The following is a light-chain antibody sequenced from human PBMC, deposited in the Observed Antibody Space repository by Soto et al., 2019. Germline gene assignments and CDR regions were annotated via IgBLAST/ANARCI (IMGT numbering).Light chain of an antibody. CDR3: SSYTSSSTLI. Sequence: QSALTQPASESGSPGQSITISCTGTSSDFGGYNYVSWYQQHPGKAPKLMIYEVSNRPSGVSNRFSGSKSGNTASLTISGLQAEDEADYYCSSYTSSSTLIFGTGTKVTVL. CDR2: EVS. J-gene: IGLJ1*01. CDR1: SSDFGGYNY. V-gene: IGLV2-14*01.